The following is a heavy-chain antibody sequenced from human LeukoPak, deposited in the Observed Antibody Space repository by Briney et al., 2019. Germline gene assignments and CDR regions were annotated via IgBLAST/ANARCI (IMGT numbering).Heavy chain of an antibody. D-gene: IGHD6-13*01. CDR1: GFTFSRYW. V-gene: IGHV3-7*01. J-gene: IGHJ3*02. CDR2: IKQDGSEK. CDR3: ARGGSSWDFAFDI. Sequence: GGSLRLSCAASGFTFSRYWMTWVRQAPGKGLEWVANIKQDGSEKYYVDSVKGRFTISRDNAKNSLYLQMNSLRAEDTAVYYCARGGSSWDFAFDIWGQGTMVIVSS.